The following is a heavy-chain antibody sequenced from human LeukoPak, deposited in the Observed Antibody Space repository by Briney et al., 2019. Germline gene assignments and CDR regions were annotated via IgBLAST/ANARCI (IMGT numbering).Heavy chain of an antibody. CDR1: GGSITSGSYY. D-gene: IGHD3-10*01. CDR2: IYYSGST. Sequence: SETLSLTCTVSGGSITSGSYYWGWIRQPPGKGLEWIGSIYYSGSTYYNPSLKSRVTISVDTSKNHFSLKLSSVTAADTAVYYCARLIRGSGNYYFDYWGQGTLVTVSS. J-gene: IGHJ4*02. V-gene: IGHV4-39*02. CDR3: ARLIRGSGNYYFDY.